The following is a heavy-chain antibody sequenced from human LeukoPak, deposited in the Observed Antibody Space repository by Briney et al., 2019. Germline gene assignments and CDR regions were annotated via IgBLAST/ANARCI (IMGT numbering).Heavy chain of an antibody. CDR3: ARHQLPDLYYYYYGMDV. D-gene: IGHD2-2*01. J-gene: IGHJ6*04. Sequence: SETLSLTCTVSGDSISSSYWSWIRQPPGKTLEWIGYIYYTGTTNYNPSLKSRVTISVDTSKNQFSLKLSSVTAADTAVYYCARHQLPDLYYYYYGMDVWGKGTTVTVSS. CDR2: IYYTGTT. CDR1: GDSISSSY. V-gene: IGHV4-59*01.